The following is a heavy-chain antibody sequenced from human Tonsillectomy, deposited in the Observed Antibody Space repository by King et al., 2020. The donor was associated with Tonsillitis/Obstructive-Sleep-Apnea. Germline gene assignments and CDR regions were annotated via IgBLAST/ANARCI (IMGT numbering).Heavy chain of an antibody. J-gene: IGHJ5*02. CDR2: IYPGDSDT. CDR1: GYSFSSYW. CDR3: ARHWEYSSSSNWFDP. V-gene: IGHV5-51*01. Sequence: QLVQSGAEVKKPGESLKISCKGSGYSFSSYWIGWVRQMPGKGLEWMGIIYPGDSDTRYSPSFQGQVTISADKSISTAYLQWSSLKASDTAMYYCARHWEYSSSSNWFDPWGQGTLVTVSS. D-gene: IGHD6-6*01.